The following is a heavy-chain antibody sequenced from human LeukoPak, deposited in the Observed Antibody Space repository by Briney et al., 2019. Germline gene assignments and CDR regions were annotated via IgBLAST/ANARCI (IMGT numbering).Heavy chain of an antibody. CDR2: IYPGDSDT. J-gene: IGHJ4*01. CDR3: ATGPYYYDSSGYYDGLDY. V-gene: IGHV5-51*01. CDR1: GYSFTSYW. Sequence: GESLKISCKGSGYSFTSYWIGWVRQMPGKGLEWMGIIYPGDSDTRYSPSFQGQVTISADKSISTAYLQWSSLKASDTAMYYCATGPYYYDSSGYYDGLDYWGQEPWSPSPQ. D-gene: IGHD3-22*01.